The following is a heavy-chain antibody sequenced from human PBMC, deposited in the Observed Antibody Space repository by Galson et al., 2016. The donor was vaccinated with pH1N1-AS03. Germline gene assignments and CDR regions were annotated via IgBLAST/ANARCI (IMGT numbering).Heavy chain of an antibody. J-gene: IGHJ4*02. CDR2: IHPGGDT. CDR1: GFTVSSGY. CDR3: AKDMGPGHLGGVNY. V-gene: IGHV3-66*02. Sequence: SLRLSCAATGFTVSSGYHMSWVRQAPGKGLEWVSVIHPGGDTYNADSVKGRFTISRDNFENMVYLQMNSLRPEDTAVYYCAKDMGPGHLGGVNYWGQGILVTVSS. D-gene: IGHD1-14*01.